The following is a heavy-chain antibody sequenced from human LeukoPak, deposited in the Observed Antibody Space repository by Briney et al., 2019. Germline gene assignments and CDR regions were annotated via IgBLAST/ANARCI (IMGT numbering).Heavy chain of an antibody. Sequence: GESLKISCKGSGYSFTNYWIAWVRQMPGKGLEWMGIIYPGDSDTRYSPSFQGQVTISADKSISTAFLLWSSLKASDTAMYYCARRLGYCSSTSCSNWFDPWGQGTLVTVSS. V-gene: IGHV5-51*01. CDR3: ARRLGYCSSTSCSNWFDP. D-gene: IGHD2-2*01. J-gene: IGHJ5*02. CDR1: GYSFTNYW. CDR2: IYPGDSDT.